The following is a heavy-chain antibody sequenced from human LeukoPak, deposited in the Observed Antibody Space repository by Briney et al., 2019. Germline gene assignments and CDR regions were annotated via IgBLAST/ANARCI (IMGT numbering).Heavy chain of an antibody. Sequence: SETLSLTCAVYGGSFSGYYWSWIRQPPGKGLEWIGEINHSGSTNYNPSLKSRVTISVDTSKNQFSLKLSSVTAADAAVYYCARYGGYYDSSGPYYFDYWGQGTLVTVSS. CDR1: GGSFSGYY. J-gene: IGHJ4*02. V-gene: IGHV4-34*01. CDR3: ARYGGYYDSSGPYYFDY. D-gene: IGHD3-22*01. CDR2: INHSGST.